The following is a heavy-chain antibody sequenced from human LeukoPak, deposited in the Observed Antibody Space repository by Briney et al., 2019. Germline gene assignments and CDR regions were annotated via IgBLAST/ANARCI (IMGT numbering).Heavy chain of an antibody. Sequence: GSLSLSCAASGFSFSSYSMKWVRQARGKGVEWVSSIISSSSYIYYADSVKGGFTISRDNAKNSLYLQMNSLTAEDTAVYYCARDLDSSGLDYWGQGTLVTVSS. V-gene: IGHV3-21*01. D-gene: IGHD3-22*01. CDR2: IISSSSYI. CDR1: GFSFSSYS. CDR3: ARDLDSSGLDY. J-gene: IGHJ4*02.